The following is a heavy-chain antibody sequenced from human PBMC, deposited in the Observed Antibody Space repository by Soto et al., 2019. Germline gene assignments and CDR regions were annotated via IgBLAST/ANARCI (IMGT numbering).Heavy chain of an antibody. CDR3: ARGYCSSTSCHMRDYYYYYMDV. Sequence: ASVKVSCKASGGTFSSYTISWVRQAPGQGLEWMGRIIPILGIANCAQKFQGRVTITADKSTSTAYMELSSLRSEDTAVYYCARGYCSSTSCHMRDYYYYYMDVWGKGTTVTVSS. V-gene: IGHV1-69*02. D-gene: IGHD2-2*01. CDR1: GGTFSSYT. J-gene: IGHJ6*03. CDR2: IIPILGIA.